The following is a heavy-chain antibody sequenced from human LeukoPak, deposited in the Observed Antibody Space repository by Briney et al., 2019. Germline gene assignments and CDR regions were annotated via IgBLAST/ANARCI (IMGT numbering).Heavy chain of an antibody. CDR3: ARDERGSGSYNFDY. CDR2: INPNSGGT. Sequence: GASVNVSCKASGYTFTVYYMHWVRQAPGQGLEWMGWINPNSGGTNYAQKFQGWVTMTRDTSISTAYMELSRLRSDDTAVYYCARDERGSGSYNFDYWGQGTLVTVSS. J-gene: IGHJ4*02. V-gene: IGHV1-2*04. D-gene: IGHD3-10*01. CDR1: GYTFTVYY.